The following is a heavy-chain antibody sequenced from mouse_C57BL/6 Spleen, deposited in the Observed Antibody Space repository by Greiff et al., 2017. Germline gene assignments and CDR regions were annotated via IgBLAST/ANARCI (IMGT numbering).Heavy chain of an antibody. CDR2: ISYDGSN. J-gene: IGHJ3*01. Sequence: EVQLQQSGPGLVKPSQSLSLTCSVTGYSITSGYYWNWIRQFPGNKLEWMGYISYDGSNNYNPSLKNRISITRDTSKNQFFLKLNSVTTEDTATYFCARDHGSSPFACWGQGTLVTVSA. CDR1: GYSITSGYY. V-gene: IGHV3-6*01. CDR3: ARDHGSSPFAC. D-gene: IGHD1-1*01.